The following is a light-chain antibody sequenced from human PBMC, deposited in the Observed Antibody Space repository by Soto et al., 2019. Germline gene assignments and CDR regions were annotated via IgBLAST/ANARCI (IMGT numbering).Light chain of an antibody. CDR2: DAS. CDR1: QSVDSHY. Sequence: EIVLTQSPGTLSLSPGERATLSSRASQSVDSHYLAWYQQKPGQAPRLLIYDASGRATGIPDRFSGSGSGTDFTLTISRLEPEDFAVYYCQQYGSSPRTFGQGTKLEIK. V-gene: IGKV3-20*01. J-gene: IGKJ1*01. CDR3: QQYGSSPRT.